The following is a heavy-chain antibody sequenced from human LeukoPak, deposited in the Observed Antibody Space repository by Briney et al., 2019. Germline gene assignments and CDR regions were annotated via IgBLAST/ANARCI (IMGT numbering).Heavy chain of an antibody. CDR1: GASISSSSYY. V-gene: IGHV4-39*07. CDR2: IYYGGNT. D-gene: IGHD5-24*01. J-gene: IGHJ6*02. Sequence: SETLSLTCTVSGASISSSSYYWGWIRQPPGKGLEWIGSIYYGGNTYYNPSLKSRVTISVDTSKNQFSLKVSSVTAADTAVYYCARGSVGGYKPRGALPPYGMDVWGQGTTVTVSS. CDR3: ARGSVGGYKPRGALPPYGMDV.